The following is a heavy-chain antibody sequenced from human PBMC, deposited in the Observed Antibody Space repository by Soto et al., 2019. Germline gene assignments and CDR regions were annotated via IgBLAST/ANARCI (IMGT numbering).Heavy chain of an antibody. CDR2: IYHSGST. Sequence: SETLSLTCAVSCGSISSGGYSWSWIRQPPGKGLEWIGYIYHSGSTYYNPSLKSRVTISVDRSKNQFSLKLSSVTAADTAVYYCAVYGGNSGVRFDPWGQGTLVTVSS. V-gene: IGHV4-30-2*01. D-gene: IGHD4-17*01. CDR1: CGSISSGGYS. CDR3: AVYGGNSGVRFDP. J-gene: IGHJ5*02.